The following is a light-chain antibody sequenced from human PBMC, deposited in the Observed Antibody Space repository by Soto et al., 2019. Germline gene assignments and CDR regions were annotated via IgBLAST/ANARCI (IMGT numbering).Light chain of an antibody. CDR3: QQYSRTPRT. Sequence: EIVLTQSPGTLSLSPGERATLSCRASQSISSSYLAWYQQKPGQAPRLLIYGASSRATGIPDRFSGSGSGTDFTLTIGGLEPEDFAVYYCQQYSRTPRTFGQGTKVDIK. CDR2: GAS. J-gene: IGKJ1*01. CDR1: QSISSSY. V-gene: IGKV3-20*01.